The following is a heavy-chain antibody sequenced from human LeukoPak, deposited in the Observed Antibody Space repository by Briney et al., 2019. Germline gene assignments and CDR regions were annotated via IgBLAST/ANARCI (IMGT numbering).Heavy chain of an antibody. CDR3: ARAAPDEWELPYYYGMDV. CDR1: GGSISSYY. D-gene: IGHD1-26*01. Sequence: SETLSLTCTVSGGSISSYYWSWIRQPPGRGLEWIGYIYYSGSTNYNPSLKSRVTISVDTSKNQFSLKLSSVTAADTAVYYCARAAPDEWELPYYYGMDVWGQGTTVTVSS. CDR2: IYYSGST. V-gene: IGHV4-59*01. J-gene: IGHJ6*02.